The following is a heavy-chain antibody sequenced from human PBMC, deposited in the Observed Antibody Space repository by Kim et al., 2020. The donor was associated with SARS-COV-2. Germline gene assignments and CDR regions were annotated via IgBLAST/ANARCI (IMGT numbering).Heavy chain of an antibody. J-gene: IGHJ4*02. CDR2: ISYDGSNK. Sequence: GGSLRLSCAASGFTFSSYGMHWVRQAPGKGLEWVAVISYDGSNKYYADSVKGRFTISRDNSKNTLYLQMNSLRAEDTAVYYCAEEGYDILTGYYNSPHFDHWRQGTLVTLS. CDR3: AEEGYDILTGYYNSPHFDH. V-gene: IGHV3-30*18. D-gene: IGHD3-9*01. CDR1: GFTFSSYG.